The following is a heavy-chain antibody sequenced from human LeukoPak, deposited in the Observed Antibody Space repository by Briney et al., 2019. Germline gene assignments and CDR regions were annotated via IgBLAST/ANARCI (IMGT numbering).Heavy chain of an antibody. CDR2: IYTSGST. D-gene: IGHD2-2*01. Sequence: PSETLSLTCTVSGGSISSGSYYWSWIRQPAGKGLEWIGRIYTSGSTNYNPSLKSRVTISVDTSKNQFSLKLSSVTAADTAVYYCARSEYQLLFGDAEYFQHWGQGTLVTVSS. CDR3: ARSEYQLLFGDAEYFQH. J-gene: IGHJ1*01. V-gene: IGHV4-61*02. CDR1: GGSISSGSYY.